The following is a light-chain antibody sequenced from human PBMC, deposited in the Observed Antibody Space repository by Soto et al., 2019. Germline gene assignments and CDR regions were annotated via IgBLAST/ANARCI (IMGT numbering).Light chain of an antibody. CDR1: QSVSDN. Sequence: EVVMTQSPATLSVSPGERATLSCRVSQSVSDNLAWYQQKPGQAPRLLIFGASTRATGIPARFSGSGSGTEFTLTISSLQSEDFAVYYCQQSNNGPYTFGQGTKLDIK. CDR3: QQSNNGPYT. CDR2: GAS. V-gene: IGKV3-15*01. J-gene: IGKJ2*01.